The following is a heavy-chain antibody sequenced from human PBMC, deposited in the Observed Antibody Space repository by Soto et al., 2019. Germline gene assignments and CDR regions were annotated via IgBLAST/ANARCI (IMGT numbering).Heavy chain of an antibody. CDR1: GFTFSSYA. D-gene: IGHD6-6*01. CDR2: ISGSGGST. V-gene: IGHV3-23*01. Sequence: EVQLLESGGGLVQPGGSLRLSCAASGFTFSSYAMSWVRQAPGKGLEWVSAISGSGGSTYYADSVKGRFTISRDNSKNTLYLQMNSLRAEDTAVYYCAKVATEYSSSSSWFDPWGQGTLVTVSS. J-gene: IGHJ5*02. CDR3: AKVATEYSSSSSWFDP.